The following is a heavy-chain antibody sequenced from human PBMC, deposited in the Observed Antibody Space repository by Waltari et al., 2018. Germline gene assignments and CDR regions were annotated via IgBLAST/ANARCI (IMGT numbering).Heavy chain of an antibody. J-gene: IGHJ3*02. CDR1: GGSLSDYY. CDR3: ARRKPLSLIVADEGAFDI. CDR2: VNHSGDT. V-gene: IGHV4-34*01. D-gene: IGHD5-12*01. Sequence: QVKLQQWGAGLLKPSETLSLTCAVYGGSLSDYYWSWIRQPPGKGLEWIGEVNHSGDTNYHPSLKSRVSTSVDMSKNQFSLNVTSVTGADTATYYCARRKPLSLIVADEGAFDIWGQGTMVSVSS.